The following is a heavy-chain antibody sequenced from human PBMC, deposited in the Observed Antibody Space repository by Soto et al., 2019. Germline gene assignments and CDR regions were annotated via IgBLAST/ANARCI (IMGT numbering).Heavy chain of an antibody. D-gene: IGHD6-13*01. V-gene: IGHV3-30-3*01. CDR3: ARDQEQQLGGRRYYYYGMDV. J-gene: IGHJ6*02. Sequence: QVQLVESGGGVVQPGRSLRLSCAASGFTFSSYAMHWVRQAPGKGLEWVAVISYDGSNKYYADSVKGRFTISRDNSKNTLYLQMNSLRAEDTAVYYCARDQEQQLGGRRYYYYGMDVWGQGTTVTVSS. CDR2: ISYDGSNK. CDR1: GFTFSSYA.